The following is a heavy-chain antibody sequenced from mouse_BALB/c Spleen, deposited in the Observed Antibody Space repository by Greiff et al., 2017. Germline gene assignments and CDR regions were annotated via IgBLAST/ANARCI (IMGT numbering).Heavy chain of an antibody. V-gene: IGHV5-6-3*01. Sequence: EVHLVESGGGLVQPGGSLKLSCAASGFTFSSYGMSWVRQTPDKRLELVATINSNGGSTYYPDSVKGRFTISRDNAKNTLYLQMSSLKSEDTAMYYCARVITTVVDYWGQGTTLTVSS. J-gene: IGHJ2*01. CDR3: ARVITTVVDY. CDR2: INSNGGST. D-gene: IGHD1-1*01. CDR1: GFTFSSYG.